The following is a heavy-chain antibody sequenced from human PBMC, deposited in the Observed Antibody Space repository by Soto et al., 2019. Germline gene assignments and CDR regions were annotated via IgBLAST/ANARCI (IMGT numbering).Heavy chain of an antibody. CDR3: ARDSVIPTGNSYGSFFDY. D-gene: IGHD5-18*01. V-gene: IGHV3-30-3*01. Sequence: QVQLVESGGGVVQPGKSLRLSCAASVFTFRTYAMHWVRQAPGKGLEWVAVISYDGTYKYYADSVKGRFTISRDNSKNTVYLQMNSLRGEDTAVYYCARDSVIPTGNSYGSFFDYWGLGTLVTVSS. J-gene: IGHJ4*02. CDR1: VFTFRTYA. CDR2: ISYDGTYK.